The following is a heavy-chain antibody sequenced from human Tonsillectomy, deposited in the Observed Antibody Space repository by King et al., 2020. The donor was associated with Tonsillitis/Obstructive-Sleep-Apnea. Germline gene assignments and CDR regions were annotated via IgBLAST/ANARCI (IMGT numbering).Heavy chain of an antibody. Sequence: QLVQSGGEVKKPGASVKVSCKASGYVFNSFGISWVRQAPGQGLEWMGWISGFNGNTNYAQKFQGRVTMTIDTSTSTADMELRSLRSEDTAVYYCARDFGGAWHPCDPGGQGTRVTVSS. CDR2: ISGFNGNT. J-gene: IGHJ5*02. CDR3: ARDFGGAWHPCDP. D-gene: IGHD3-10*01. CDR1: GYVFNSFG. V-gene: IGHV1-18*01.